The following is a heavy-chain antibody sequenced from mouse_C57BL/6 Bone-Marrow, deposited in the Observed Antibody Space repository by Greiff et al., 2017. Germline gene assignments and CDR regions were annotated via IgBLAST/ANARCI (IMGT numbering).Heavy chain of an antibody. D-gene: IGHD1-1*01. CDR3: TRRTTVVAGDAMDY. CDR2: IYPGNSDT. J-gene: IGHJ4*01. Sequence: EVQLQESGTVLARPGASVKMSCKTSGYTFTSYWMHWVKQRPGQGLEWIGAIYPGNSDTSYNQKFKGKAKLTAVTSASTAYMELSSLTNEDSAVYYFTRRTTVVAGDAMDYWGQGTSVTVSS. CDR1: GYTFTSYW. V-gene: IGHV1-5*01.